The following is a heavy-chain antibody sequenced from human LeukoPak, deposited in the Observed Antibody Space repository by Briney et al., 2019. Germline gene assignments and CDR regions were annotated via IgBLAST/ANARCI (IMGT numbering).Heavy chain of an antibody. CDR2: ISAYNGNT. J-gene: IGHJ4*02. V-gene: IGHV1-18*01. Sequence: ASVKVSCKASGYTFTSYGISWVRQAPGQGLEWMGWISAYNGNTNYAQKLQGRVTMTTDTSTSTAYMELRSLRSDDTAVYYCARRGSVRVRGVIRNHGGAYYFDYWGQGTLVTVSS. CDR3: ARRGSVRVRGVIRNHGGAYYFDY. D-gene: IGHD3-10*01. CDR1: GYTFTSYG.